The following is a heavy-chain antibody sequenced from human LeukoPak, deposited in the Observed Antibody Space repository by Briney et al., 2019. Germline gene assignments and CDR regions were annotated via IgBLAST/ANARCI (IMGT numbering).Heavy chain of an antibody. V-gene: IGHV4-59*01. CDR3: ARAPYSGYDFLLAFDI. D-gene: IGHD5-12*01. CDR1: GGSISSYY. Sequence: PSETLSLTCTVSGGSISSYYRSWIRQPPGKGLEWIGDIYYSGSTNYNPSLKSRVTISVDTSKNQFSLKLSSVTAADTAVYYCARAPYSGYDFLLAFDIWGQGTMVTVSS. J-gene: IGHJ3*02. CDR2: IYYSGST.